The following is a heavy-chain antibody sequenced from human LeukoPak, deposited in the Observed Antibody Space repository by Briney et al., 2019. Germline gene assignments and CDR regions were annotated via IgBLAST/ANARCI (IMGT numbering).Heavy chain of an antibody. D-gene: IGHD3-10*01. CDR3: ARDRWFGELDY. CDR1: GGSFSGYY. V-gene: IGHV4-34*01. CDR2: INHSRST. J-gene: IGHJ4*02. Sequence: PSETLSLTCAVYGGSFSGYYWSWIRQPPGKGLEWIGEINHSRSTNYNPSLKSRVTISVDTSKNQFSLKLSSVTAADTAVYYCARDRWFGELDYWGQGTLVTVSS.